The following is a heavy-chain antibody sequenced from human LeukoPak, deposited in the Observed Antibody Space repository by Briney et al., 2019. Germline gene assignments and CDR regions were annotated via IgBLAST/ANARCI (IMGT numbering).Heavy chain of an antibody. CDR2: INHSGST. CDR1: GGSFSGYY. V-gene: IGHV4-34*03. D-gene: IGHD6-19*01. Sequence: SETLSLTCAVYGGSFSGYYWSWIRQPPGKGLEWIGEINHSGSTNYNPSLKSRVTISVDKSKNQFSLKLSSVTAADTAVYYCSLRGAGTLDYWGQGTLVTVSS. CDR3: SLRGAGTLDY. J-gene: IGHJ4*02.